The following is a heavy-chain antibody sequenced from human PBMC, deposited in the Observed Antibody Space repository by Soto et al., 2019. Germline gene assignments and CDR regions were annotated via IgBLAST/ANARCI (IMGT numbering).Heavy chain of an antibody. CDR1: GDSVSSGNNY. Sequence: SETLSLTCTVSGDSVSSGNNYWSWIRQPPGQGLEWIGYLYYKGSVYYSPSTPGYNPSLKSRVTISLDASKNQFSLRLGSVTPADTAIYFCARSSPHYYDSSAPLDFWGQGTLVTVSS. CDR3: ARSSPHYYDSSAPLDF. D-gene: IGHD3-22*01. V-gene: IGHV4-61*01. CDR2: LYYKGSVYYSPSTP. J-gene: IGHJ4*02.